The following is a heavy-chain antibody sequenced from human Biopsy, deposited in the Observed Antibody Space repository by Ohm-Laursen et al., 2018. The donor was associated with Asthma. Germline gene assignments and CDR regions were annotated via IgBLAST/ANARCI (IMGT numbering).Heavy chain of an antibody. CDR3: ARPRWGPYGY. CDR1: GFTFSSYS. CDR2: ISSSSSTI. V-gene: IGHV3-48*04. Sequence: SLRLSCAASGFTFSSYSMNWVRQAPGKGLEWVSYISSSSSTIYYADSVKGRFTISRDNAKNLLFLQMNSLRAEDTAVYYCARPRWGPYGYWGQGTLVTVSS. D-gene: IGHD4-17*01. J-gene: IGHJ4*02.